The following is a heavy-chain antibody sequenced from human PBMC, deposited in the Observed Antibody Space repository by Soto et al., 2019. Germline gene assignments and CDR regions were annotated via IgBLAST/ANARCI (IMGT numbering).Heavy chain of an antibody. CDR3: ARDGQRIAARRLGTVTPPGD. Sequence: QVQLVESGGGVVQPGRSLRLSCAASGFTFSSYGMHWVRQAPGKGLEWVVVIWYDGSNKYYADSVKGRFTISRDNSKNTLYLQMNSLRAEDTAVYYCARDGQRIAARRLGTVTPPGDWGQGTLVTVSS. D-gene: IGHD6-6*01. J-gene: IGHJ4*02. CDR1: GFTFSSYG. V-gene: IGHV3-33*01. CDR2: IWYDGSNK.